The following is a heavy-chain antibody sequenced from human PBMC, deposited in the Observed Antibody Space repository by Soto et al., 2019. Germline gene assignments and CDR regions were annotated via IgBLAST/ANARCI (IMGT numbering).Heavy chain of an antibody. CDR3: AKDRSYCSGGSCYYFDY. J-gene: IGHJ4*02. V-gene: IGHV3-30*18. D-gene: IGHD2-15*01. CDR1: GFTFSSYG. CDR2: ISYDGSNK. Sequence: AGSLRLSCAASGFTFSSYGMHWVRQAPGKGLEWVAVISYDGSNKYYADSVKGRFTISRDNSKNTLYLQMNSLRAEDTAVYYCAKDRSYCSGGSCYYFDYWGQGTLVTVSS.